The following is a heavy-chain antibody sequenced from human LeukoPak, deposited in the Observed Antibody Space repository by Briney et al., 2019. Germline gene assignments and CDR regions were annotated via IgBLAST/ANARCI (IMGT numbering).Heavy chain of an antibody. J-gene: IGHJ6*03. V-gene: IGHV3-48*03. CDR3: ARSHFDPAYYYYYMDV. Sequence: PGGSLRLSCAASGLTFSSYAMSWVRQAPGKGLEWVSYISSSGSTIYYADSVKGRFTISRDNAKNSLYLQMNGLRAEDTAVYYCARSHFDPAYYYYYMDVWGKGTTVTISS. CDR1: GLTFSSYA. CDR2: ISSSGSTI. D-gene: IGHD3-9*01.